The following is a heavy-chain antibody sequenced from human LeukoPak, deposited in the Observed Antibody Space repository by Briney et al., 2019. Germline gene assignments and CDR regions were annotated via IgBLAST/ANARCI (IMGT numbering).Heavy chain of an antibody. V-gene: IGHV5-51*01. D-gene: IGHD2-15*01. CDR3: AKSSPRGYGAFDI. J-gene: IGHJ3*02. CDR1: GYTFTSYW. Sequence: GESLKISCKGSGYTFTSYWIGWVRQMPGKGLEWMGIIYTGDSDTITRESPSFQGQVTISADKSISTAFLQWSSLKASDTAMYYFAKSSPRGYGAFDIWGQGTMVTVSS. CDR2: IYTGDSDTIT.